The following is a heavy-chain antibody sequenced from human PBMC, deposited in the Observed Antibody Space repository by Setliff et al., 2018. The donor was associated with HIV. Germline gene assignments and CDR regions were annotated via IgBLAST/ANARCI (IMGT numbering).Heavy chain of an antibody. CDR1: GFSLNAYG. Sequence: GESLKISCATSGFSLNAYGMSWVRQAPGKGLELVSAVYGGGSYTYYVDTVKGRFTISRDNSQNTLYLQMNSLRVEDTAVYYCVKGAPDYDTNPFYYYFYMHVWGKGTTVTVSS. D-gene: IGHD4-17*01. CDR3: VKGAPDYDTNPFYYYFYMHV. J-gene: IGHJ6*03. V-gene: IGHV3-23*03. CDR2: VYGGGSYT.